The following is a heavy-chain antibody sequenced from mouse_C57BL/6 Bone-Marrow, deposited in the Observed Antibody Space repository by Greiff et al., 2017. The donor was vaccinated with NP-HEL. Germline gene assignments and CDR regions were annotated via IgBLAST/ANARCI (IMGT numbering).Heavy chain of an antibody. V-gene: IGHV1-19*01. J-gene: IGHJ4*01. CDR2: LNPYNGGT. CDR1: GYTFTDYY. Sequence: VQLQQSGPVLVKPGASVKMSCKASGYTFTDYYMNWVTQSHGKSLEWIGVLNPYNGGTSYNQKFKGKATLTVDKSSSTAYMELNSLTSEDSAVYYCASQGTVVAYYYAMDYWGQGTAVTVSS. CDR3: ASQGTVVAYYYAMDY. D-gene: IGHD1-1*01.